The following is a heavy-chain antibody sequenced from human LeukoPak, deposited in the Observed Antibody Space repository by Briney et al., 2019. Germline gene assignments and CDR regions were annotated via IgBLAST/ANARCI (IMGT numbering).Heavy chain of an antibody. CDR2: IKQDGSEK. CDR3: ARERVEYSSSCFDY. Sequence: PGGSLRLSCAASGFTFSSYWMSWVRQAPGKGLGWVANIKQDGSEKYYVDSVKGRFTISRDNAKNSLYLQMNSLRAEDTAVYYCARERVEYSSSCFDYWGQGTLVTVSS. D-gene: IGHD6-13*01. J-gene: IGHJ4*02. CDR1: GFTFSSYW. V-gene: IGHV3-7*01.